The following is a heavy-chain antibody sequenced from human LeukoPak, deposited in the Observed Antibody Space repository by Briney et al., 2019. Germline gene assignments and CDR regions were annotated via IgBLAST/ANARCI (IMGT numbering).Heavy chain of an antibody. Sequence: ASVKVSCKASGYTFTSYYMHWVRQAPGQGLEWMGIINPSGGSTSYAQKFQGRVTMTTDTSTSTAYMELRSLRSDDTAMYYCARDGTTISSSFDYWGQGTLVTVPS. J-gene: IGHJ4*02. CDR1: GYTFTSYY. V-gene: IGHV1-46*01. CDR2: INPSGGST. D-gene: IGHD6-13*01. CDR3: ARDGTTISSSFDY.